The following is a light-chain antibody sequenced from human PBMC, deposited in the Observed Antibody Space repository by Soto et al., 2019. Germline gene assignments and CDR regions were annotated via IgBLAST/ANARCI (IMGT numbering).Light chain of an antibody. CDR2: GAS. V-gene: IGKV3-20*01. CDR3: QQYGKSPFT. Sequence: EIVLTQSPGTLSLSPGERATLSCRASQTVSRSALAWYQQKPGQAPRLLIYGASNRATGIPYRFSGSVSGTDFTLTISRLEPEYFEVYYCQQYGKSPFTFGGGTKVDI. CDR1: QTVSRSA. J-gene: IGKJ4*01.